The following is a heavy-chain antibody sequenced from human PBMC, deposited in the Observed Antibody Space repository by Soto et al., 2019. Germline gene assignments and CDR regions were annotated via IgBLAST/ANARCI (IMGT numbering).Heavy chain of an antibody. V-gene: IGHV3-30-3*01. J-gene: IGHJ4*02. CDR2: LSYDGSYK. Sequence: QVQLVESGGGVVQPGRSLRLSCAASGFTFSSYTMHWVRQAPGKGLEWVALLSYDGSYKYYADSVKGRFTISRGNPKNTLYLQMNSLRAEDSAVYYCGGQGYWGQGTLVTVSS. CDR3: GGQGY. CDR1: GFTFSSYT.